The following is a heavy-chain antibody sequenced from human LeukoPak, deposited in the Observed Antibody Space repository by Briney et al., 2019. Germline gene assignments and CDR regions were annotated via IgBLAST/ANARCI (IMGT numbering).Heavy chain of an antibody. J-gene: IGHJ4*02. V-gene: IGHV3-48*03. D-gene: IGHD2-15*01. Sequence: GGSLRLSCATSGFTFRTSEMNWVRQAPGKGLEWVAYISGSGSSIFYADSVKGRFTISRDNAESSLSLLMNSLRVEDTAVYYCAKGPMGSCKGAFCYHFDCWGQGTLVTVSS. CDR1: GFTFRTSE. CDR3: AKGPMGSCKGAFCYHFDC. CDR2: ISGSGSSI.